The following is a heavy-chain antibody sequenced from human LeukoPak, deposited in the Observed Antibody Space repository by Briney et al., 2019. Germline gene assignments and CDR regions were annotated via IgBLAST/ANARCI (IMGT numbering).Heavy chain of an antibody. D-gene: IGHD3-10*01. CDR1: GFTFSSYA. CDR2: ISGSGGST. V-gene: IGHV3-23*01. Sequence: PGGSLRLSCAASGFTFSSYAMSWVRQAPGEGLEWVSAISGSGGSTYYADSVKGRFTISRDNSKNTLYLQMNSLRAEDTAVYYCASHLITMVRGVITLYYFDYWGQGTLVTVSS. CDR3: ASHLITMVRGVITLYYFDY. J-gene: IGHJ4*02.